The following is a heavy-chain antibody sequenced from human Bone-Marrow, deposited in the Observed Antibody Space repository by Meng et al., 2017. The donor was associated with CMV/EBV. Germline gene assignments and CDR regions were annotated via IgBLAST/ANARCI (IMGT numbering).Heavy chain of an antibody. CDR3: ARSPTNIFGLIGAFEI. D-gene: IGHD3/OR15-3a*01. CDR1: GYTFTGYY. V-gene: IGHV1-2*02. J-gene: IGHJ3*02. CDR2: INPNSGGT. Sequence: ASVKVSCKASGYTFTGYYMHWVRQAPGQGLEWMGWINPNSGGTNYAQKFQGRVTITRDTSISTAYMELSRLRSDDTAVYYGARSPTNIFGLIGAFEIWGQGTMVTVSS.